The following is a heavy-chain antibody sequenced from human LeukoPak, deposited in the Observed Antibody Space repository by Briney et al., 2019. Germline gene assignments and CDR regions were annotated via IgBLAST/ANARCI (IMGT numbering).Heavy chain of an antibody. CDR3: AKDGGPWWLRGVIVNDASDI. J-gene: IGHJ3*02. Sequence: GGSLRLSCAASGFTFSNYAMSWVRQASGKGLEWLSAISGSGDSTYYTDSVKGRFTISRDNSKNTLYLQMNSLRAEDTAVYSCAKDGGPWWLRGVIVNDASDIWGQGTMVTVSS. CDR1: GFTFSNYA. V-gene: IGHV3-23*01. D-gene: IGHD3-10*01. CDR2: ISGSGDST.